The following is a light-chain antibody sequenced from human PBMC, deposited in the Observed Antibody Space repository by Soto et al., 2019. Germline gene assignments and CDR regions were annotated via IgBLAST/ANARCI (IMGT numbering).Light chain of an antibody. CDR2: GNN. CDR1: SPNIGAGYD. Sequence: QSALTQPPSVSGAPGQRVTISCTGSSPNIGAGYDVQWYQQVPGTAPKLLIFGNNNRPSGVPDRFSGSKSGTSASLAITGLQAEDEADYYCQSYDNSLSVLYVFGSGTKLTVL. CDR3: QSYDNSLSVLYV. V-gene: IGLV1-40*01. J-gene: IGLJ1*01.